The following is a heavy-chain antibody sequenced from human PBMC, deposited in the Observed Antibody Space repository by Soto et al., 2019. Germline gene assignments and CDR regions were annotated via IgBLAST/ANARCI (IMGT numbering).Heavy chain of an antibody. CDR1: GFTFSSYG. D-gene: IGHD2-15*01. J-gene: IGHJ5*02. CDR3: ARERRGGSCYDCWFGP. V-gene: IGHV3-21*06. Sequence: GGSLILSCAASGFTFSSYGMNWVRQAPGKGLEWVSSISGRSSDINYADSVKGRFTISRDNAKNSLYLQMNSLRAEDTAVYYCARERRGGSCYDCWFGPWGQGTLVTVSS. CDR2: ISGRSSDI.